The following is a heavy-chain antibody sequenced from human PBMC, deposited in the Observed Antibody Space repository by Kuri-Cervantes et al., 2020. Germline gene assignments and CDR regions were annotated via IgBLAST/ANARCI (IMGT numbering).Heavy chain of an antibody. D-gene: IGHD2-21*02. CDR3: AKVPAAFTCGGDCYWIQDIAFDI. Sequence: GESLKISCAASGFTFSSYAMHWVRQAPGRGLEWVAVISYDGSNEYYADSVKGRFTISRDNSKNTLNLQMNSLRSEDTAVYYCAKVPAAFTCGGDCYWIQDIAFDIWAKGQRSPSPQ. CDR2: ISYDGSNE. V-gene: IGHV3-30*04. CDR1: GFTFSSYA. J-gene: IGHJ3*02.